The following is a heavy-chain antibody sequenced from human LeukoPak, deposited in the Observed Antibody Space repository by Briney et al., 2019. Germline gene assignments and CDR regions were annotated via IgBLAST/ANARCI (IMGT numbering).Heavy chain of an antibody. Sequence: PGGSLRLSCAASGFTFRNYALHWVRQAPGKGLEWVAFISFDGTKKYYADSLKGRFTISRDNSKNTLSLQMNSLRVEDTAVYYCASLATIIIVPTATLHDYFDPWGQGTVVTVSS. J-gene: IGHJ5*02. V-gene: IGHV3-30-3*01. CDR2: ISFDGTKK. D-gene: IGHD2-2*01. CDR1: GFTFRNYA. CDR3: ASLATIIIVPTATLHDYFDP.